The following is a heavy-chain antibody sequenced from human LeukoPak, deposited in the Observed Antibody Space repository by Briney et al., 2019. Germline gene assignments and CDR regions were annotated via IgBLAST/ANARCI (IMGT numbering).Heavy chain of an antibody. D-gene: IGHD6-19*01. J-gene: IGHJ4*02. CDR1: GDSVSSINGA. CDR2: TYFRSQWYY. V-gene: IGHV6-1*01. Sequence: SQTLSLTCAISGDSVSSINGAWNWIRQSPSRGLDWLGRTYFRSQWYYDYAVSFQGRITINPDTSNNQFSLLLTSLSPEDTAVYYCARDVGNTGWYTFDFWGQGTLVTVSS. CDR3: ARDVGNTGWYTFDF.